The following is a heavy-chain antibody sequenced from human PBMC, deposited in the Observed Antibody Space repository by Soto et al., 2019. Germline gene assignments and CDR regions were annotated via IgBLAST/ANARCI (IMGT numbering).Heavy chain of an antibody. CDR1: NGSITSGNW. CDR3: ARVWGALAPIAGWFGP. J-gene: IGHJ5*02. V-gene: IGHV4-4*02. Sequence: QVQLKESGPGLVKPSGTLSLTCAVSNGSITSGNWWRWVRQPPGKGLEWIGDIYQTGSTNYNPSLSSRVIVSVEKSKNNFSLGLSSVTAADTAVYFCARVWGALAPIAGWFGPWGRGILVTVSS. CDR2: IYQTGST. D-gene: IGHD3-16*01.